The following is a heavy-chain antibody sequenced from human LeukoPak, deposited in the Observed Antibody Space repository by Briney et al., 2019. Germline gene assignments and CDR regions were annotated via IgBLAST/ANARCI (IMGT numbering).Heavy chain of an antibody. Sequence: SETLSLTCTVSGGSISSYYWSWIRQPPGKGLEWIGSIYYSGSTYYNPSLKSRVTISVDTSKNQFSLKLSSVTAADTAVYYCAREVKQQLVNWFDPWGQGTLVTVSS. CDR3: AREVKQQLVNWFDP. CDR2: IYYSGST. J-gene: IGHJ5*02. D-gene: IGHD6-13*01. V-gene: IGHV4-59*12. CDR1: GGSISSYY.